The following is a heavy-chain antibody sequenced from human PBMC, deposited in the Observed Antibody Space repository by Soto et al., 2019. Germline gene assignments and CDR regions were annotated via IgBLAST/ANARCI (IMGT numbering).Heavy chain of an antibody. D-gene: IGHD2-2*01. V-gene: IGHV3-23*01. CDR1: GFTFSNYA. CDR2: ISGSGGST. J-gene: IGHJ6*03. Sequence: GGSLRLSCAASGFTFSNYAMSWVRQPPGKGLEWVSGISGSGGSTYYADSVKGRFTISRDNSKNTVYLQMNSLRAEDSAVYSCAKRYCSSTTCISLDFYYYIDVWGKGITVTVSS. CDR3: AKRYCSSTTCISLDFYYYIDV.